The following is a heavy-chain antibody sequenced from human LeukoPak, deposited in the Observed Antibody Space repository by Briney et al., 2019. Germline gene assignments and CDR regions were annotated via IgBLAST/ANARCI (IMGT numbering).Heavy chain of an antibody. J-gene: IGHJ3*02. Sequence: SETLSLTCAVYGGSFSGYYWSWIRQPPGKGLEWIEEINHSGSTNYNPSLKSRVTISVDTSKNQFSLKLSSVTAADTAVYYCALGRVDAFDIWGQGTMVTVSS. V-gene: IGHV4-34*01. CDR3: ALGRVDAFDI. CDR1: GGSFSGYY. CDR2: INHSGST.